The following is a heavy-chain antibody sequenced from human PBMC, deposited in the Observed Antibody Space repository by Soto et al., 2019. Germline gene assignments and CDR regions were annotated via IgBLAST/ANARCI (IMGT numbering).Heavy chain of an antibody. D-gene: IGHD3-3*01. V-gene: IGHV3-33*01. CDR2: IWYDGSNK. CDR1: GFTFSSYG. CDR3: AREARDYDFWRGYYTGYYYYGMDV. J-gene: IGHJ6*02. Sequence: PRLSCAASGFTFSSYGMHWVRQAPGKGLEWVAVIWYDGSNKYYADSVKGRFTISRDNSKNTLYLQMNSLRAEDTAVYYCAREARDYDFWRGYYTGYYYYGMDVWGQGTTVTVSS.